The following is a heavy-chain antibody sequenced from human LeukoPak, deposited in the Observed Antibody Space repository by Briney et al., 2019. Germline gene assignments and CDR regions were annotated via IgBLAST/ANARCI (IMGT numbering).Heavy chain of an antibody. CDR1: GGTFSSYA. CDR3: AGARVWSGSLTHYYMDV. J-gene: IGHJ6*03. Sequence: SVKVTCKASGGTFSSYAISWVRQAPGQGLEWMGGIIPIFGTANYAQKFQGRVTITTDESTSTAYMELSSLRSEDTAVYYCAGARVWSGSLTHYYMDVWGKGTTVTVSS. V-gene: IGHV1-69*05. CDR2: IIPIFGTA. D-gene: IGHD3-3*01.